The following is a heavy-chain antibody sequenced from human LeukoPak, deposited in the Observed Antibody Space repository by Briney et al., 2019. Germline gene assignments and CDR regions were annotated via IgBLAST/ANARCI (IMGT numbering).Heavy chain of an antibody. CDR3: AREPLRYFDWLLSPLDAFDI. CDR1: GGSISSSSYY. V-gene: IGHV4-39*07. J-gene: IGHJ3*02. D-gene: IGHD3-9*01. Sequence: SETLSLTCTVSGGSISSSSYYWGWIRQPPGKGLEWIVSIYYSGSTYYNPSLKSRVTISVDTSKNQFSLKLSSVTAADTAVYYCAREPLRYFDWLLSPLDAFDIWGQGTMVTVSS. CDR2: IYYSGST.